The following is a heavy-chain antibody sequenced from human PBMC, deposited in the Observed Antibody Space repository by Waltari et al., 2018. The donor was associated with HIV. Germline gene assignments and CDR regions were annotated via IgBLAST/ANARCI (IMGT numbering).Heavy chain of an antibody. D-gene: IGHD3-16*01. Sequence: EVQLVESGGGLVQPGGSLRLSCAASGFTFRNYWMSWVRQAPGKGLEWVAKIKQDGSEKDYVDSVKGRFTISRDNAKNSLYLQMNSLRAEDTAVYYCARVSGGGFDYWGQGTLVTVSS. CDR3: ARVSGGGFDY. CDR1: GFTFRNYW. V-gene: IGHV3-7*01. CDR2: IKQDGSEK. J-gene: IGHJ4*02.